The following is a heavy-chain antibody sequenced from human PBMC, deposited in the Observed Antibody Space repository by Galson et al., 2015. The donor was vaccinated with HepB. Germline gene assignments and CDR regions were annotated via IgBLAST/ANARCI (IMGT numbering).Heavy chain of an antibody. Sequence: SVKVSCKASGYTFTSHTMQWVRQAPGQRLEWMGWINAGNGNTNYSQLFQGRVTFTRDTSARTAYMELSSLRSEDTAVYYCARQKAATQGVNWFDPWGQGTLVTVSS. D-gene: IGHD6-13*01. CDR1: GYTFTSHT. J-gene: IGHJ5*02. CDR2: INAGNGNT. V-gene: IGHV1-3*01. CDR3: ARQKAATQGVNWFDP.